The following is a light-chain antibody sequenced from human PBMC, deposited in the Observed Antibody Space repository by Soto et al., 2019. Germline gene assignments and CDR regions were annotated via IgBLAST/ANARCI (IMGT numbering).Light chain of an antibody. CDR3: QQRSNWPLT. V-gene: IGKV3D-20*02. Sequence: EIVMTQSPATLSVSPGERATLSCRASQSVGSRFLAWYQQKPGQAPRLLIYDASNRATGIPARFSGSGSGTDFTLTISSLEPEDFAVYYCQQRSNWPLTFGGGTKVDIK. CDR1: QSVGSRF. CDR2: DAS. J-gene: IGKJ4*01.